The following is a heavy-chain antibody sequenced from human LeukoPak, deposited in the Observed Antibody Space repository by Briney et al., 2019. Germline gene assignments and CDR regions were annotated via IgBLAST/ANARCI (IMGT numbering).Heavy chain of an antibody. CDR3: AKAIAAAGTLDY. CDR1: RFYFSTYD. D-gene: IGHD6-13*01. J-gene: IGHJ4*02. Sequence: GGSLRLSCTASRFYFSTYDMNWVRQVPGKGLEWISYIDSSANTTYYAGSVQGRFTISKDNAKNSLYLQMRSLRAEDTAVYYCAKAIAAAGTLDYWGQGTLVTVSS. V-gene: IGHV3-48*03. CDR2: IDSSANTT.